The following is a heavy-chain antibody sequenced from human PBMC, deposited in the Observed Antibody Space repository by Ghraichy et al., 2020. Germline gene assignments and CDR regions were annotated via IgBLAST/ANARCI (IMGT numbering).Heavy chain of an antibody. CDR1: GGSISSYY. Sequence: SETLSLTCTVSGGSISSYYWSWIRQPPGKGLEWIGYIYYSGRTNYNPSLKSRVTISLDTSKNQFSLKLSSVTAADTAVYYCARDSSSGELSSCGGDCYSPAFDIWGQGTMVTVFS. CDR2: IYYSGRT. D-gene: IGHD2-21*01. CDR3: ARDSSSGELSSCGGDCYSPAFDI. J-gene: IGHJ3*02. V-gene: IGHV4-59*01.